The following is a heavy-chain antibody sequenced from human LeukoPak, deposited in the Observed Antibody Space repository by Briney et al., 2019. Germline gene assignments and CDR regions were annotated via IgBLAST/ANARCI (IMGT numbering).Heavy chain of an antibody. V-gene: IGHV3-49*03. CDR2: IRSKAYGGTT. Sequence: PGGSLRLSCTASGFTFGDYAMSWFRQAPGKGLEWVGFIRSKAYGGTTEYAASVKGRFTISRDDSKSIAYLQMNSLKTEDTAVYYCTRDEGHYYDSSGYYFDYWGQGTLVTVSS. CDR1: GFTFGDYA. J-gene: IGHJ4*02. CDR3: TRDEGHYYDSSGYYFDY. D-gene: IGHD3-22*01.